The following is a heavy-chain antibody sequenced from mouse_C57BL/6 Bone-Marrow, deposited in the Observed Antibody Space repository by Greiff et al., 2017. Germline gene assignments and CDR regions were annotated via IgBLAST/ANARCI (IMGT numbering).Heavy chain of an antibody. Sequence: EVKLVVSGEGLVKPGGSLKLSCAASGFTFSSYAMSWVRQTPEKRLEWVAYISSGGDYIYYADTVKGRFTISRDNARNTLYLQMSSLKSEDTAMYYCTSPSGGFAYWGQGTLVTVSA. CDR1: GFTFSSYA. J-gene: IGHJ3*01. CDR2: ISSGGDYI. CDR3: TSPSGGFAY. D-gene: IGHD2-10*02. V-gene: IGHV5-9-1*02.